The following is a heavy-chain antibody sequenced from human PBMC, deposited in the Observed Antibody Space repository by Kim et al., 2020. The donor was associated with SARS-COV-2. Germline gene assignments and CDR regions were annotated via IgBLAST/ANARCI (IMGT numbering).Heavy chain of an antibody. CDR1: GFTFSSYG. D-gene: IGHD3-10*01. CDR2: IWDDGSNK. CDR3: AKGDPYYYGSADY. J-gene: IGHJ4*02. Sequence: GGSLRLSCAASGFTFSSYGMHWVRQAPGKGLEWVAVIWDDGSNKYYADSVKGRFTISRDNSKNTLYLQMNSLRAEDTAVYYCAKGDPYYYGSADYWGQGTLVTVSS. V-gene: IGHV3-33*06.